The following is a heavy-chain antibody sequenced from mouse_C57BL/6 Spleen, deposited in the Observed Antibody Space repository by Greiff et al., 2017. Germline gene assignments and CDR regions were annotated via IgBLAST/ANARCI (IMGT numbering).Heavy chain of an antibody. CDR2: IYPGDGDT. J-gene: IGHJ2*01. D-gene: IGHD1-1*01. CDR1: GYAFSSSW. V-gene: IGHV1-82*01. CDR3: ARNYGSSYPFDY. Sequence: QVQLKESGPELVKPGASVKISCKASGYAFSSSWMNWVKQRPGKGLEWIGRIYPGDGDTNYNGKFKGKATLTADKSSSTAYMQLSSLTSEDSAVYFCARNYGSSYPFDYWGQGTTLTVSS.